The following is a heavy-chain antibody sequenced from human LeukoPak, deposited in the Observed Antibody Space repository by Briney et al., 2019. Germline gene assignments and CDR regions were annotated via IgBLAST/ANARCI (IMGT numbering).Heavy chain of an antibody. CDR2: ISSSSSYI. CDR3: ARPLDYGGNSLDY. Sequence: GGSLRLSCAASGFTFSSYSMSWVRQAPGKGLEWVSSISSSSSYIYYADSVKGRFTISRDNAKNSLYLQMNSLRAEDTAVYYCARPLDYGGNSLDYWGQGTLVTVSS. CDR1: GFTFSSYS. D-gene: IGHD4-23*01. J-gene: IGHJ4*02. V-gene: IGHV3-21*01.